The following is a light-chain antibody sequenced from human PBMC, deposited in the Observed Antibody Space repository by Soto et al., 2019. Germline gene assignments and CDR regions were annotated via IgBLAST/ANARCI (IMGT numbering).Light chain of an antibody. Sequence: DIQMTQSPSTLSGSVGDRVTITCRASQTISSWLAWYHQKPGKAPKLLIYKASTLKSGVPSRFSGSGSGREFTLTISSLQPDDFATYYCQHYNSYSEAFGQGTKVELK. CDR2: KAS. CDR1: QTISSW. J-gene: IGKJ1*01. V-gene: IGKV1-5*03. CDR3: QHYNSYSEA.